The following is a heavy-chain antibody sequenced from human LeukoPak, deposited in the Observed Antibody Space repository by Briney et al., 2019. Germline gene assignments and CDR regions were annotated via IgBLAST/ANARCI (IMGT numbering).Heavy chain of an antibody. Sequence: SETLSLTCTVSGYSISSGYYWGWIRQPPGKGLEWIGYINHSGSTNYNPSLKSRVTISVDTSKNQFSLKLSSVTAADTAVYYCARHRGSSSPDYWGQGTLVTVSS. CDR3: ARHRGSSSPDY. CDR1: GYSISSGYY. V-gene: IGHV4-38-2*02. D-gene: IGHD6-6*01. CDR2: INHSGST. J-gene: IGHJ4*02.